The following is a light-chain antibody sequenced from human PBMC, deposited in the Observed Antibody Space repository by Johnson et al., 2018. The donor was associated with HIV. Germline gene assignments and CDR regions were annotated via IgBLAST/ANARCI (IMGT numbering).Light chain of an antibody. CDR3: GTWDNSRRVGF. V-gene: IGLV1-51*01. Sequence: QSVLTQPPSVSAAPGQKVTISCSGSSSNIGNNYVSWYQQLPQTAPKLLIYDNNKRPSGIPDRFSGSKSGTSATLGIPGLQTGDAAVYYCGTWDNSRRVGFFETGTKFTVL. J-gene: IGLJ1*01. CDR2: DNN. CDR1: SSNIGNNY.